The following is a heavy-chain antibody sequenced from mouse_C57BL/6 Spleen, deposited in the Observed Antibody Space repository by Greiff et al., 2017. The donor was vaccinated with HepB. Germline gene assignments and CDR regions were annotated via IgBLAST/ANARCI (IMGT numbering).Heavy chain of an antibody. V-gene: IGHV14-4*01. CDR1: GFNIKDDY. CDR3: TKGYYGSSPGFDV. J-gene: IGHJ1*03. Sequence: VQLQQSGAELVRPGASVKLSCTASGFNIKDDYMHWVKQRPEQGLEWIGWIDPENGDTEYASKFQGKATITADTSSNTAYLQLSSLTSEDTAVYNCTKGYYGSSPGFDVGGTGTTVTVSS. CDR2: IDPENGDT. D-gene: IGHD1-1*01.